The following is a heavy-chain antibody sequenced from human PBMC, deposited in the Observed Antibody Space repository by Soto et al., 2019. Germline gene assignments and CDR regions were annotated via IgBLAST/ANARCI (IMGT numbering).Heavy chain of an antibody. CDR3: ARQAYCDKGLCYDNAFDI. CDR1: GYSFTSYW. J-gene: IGHJ3*02. CDR2: IYPGDSDT. D-gene: IGHD2-8*01. Sequence: EVLLVQSGAEVKMPGESLKISCKGSGYSFTSYWIGWVRQMPGKGLEWMAIIYPGDSDTRYSPSLQGQVTISADKSISSAYMQWSSLKGSETAVYYCARQAYCDKGLCYDNAFDIWGQGTMVTVSS. V-gene: IGHV5-51*01.